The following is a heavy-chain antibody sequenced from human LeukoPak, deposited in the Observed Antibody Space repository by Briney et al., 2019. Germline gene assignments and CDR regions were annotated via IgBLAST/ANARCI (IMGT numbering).Heavy chain of an antibody. V-gene: IGHV4-30-2*01. CDR2: IYYSGNT. CDR3: ARGSCSGGTCYLFGP. J-gene: IGHJ5*02. CDR1: GGSISSGGCS. Sequence: SETLSLTFAVSGGSISSGGCSWSWIRQPPGKGLEWIAYIYYSGNTYYNPSLKSRVTISVDRSKNQFSLKLSSVTAADTAVYYCARGSCSGGTCYLFGPWGQGTLVTVSS. D-gene: IGHD2-15*01.